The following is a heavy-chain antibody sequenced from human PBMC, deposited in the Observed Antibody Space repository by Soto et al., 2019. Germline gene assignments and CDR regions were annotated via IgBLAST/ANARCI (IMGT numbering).Heavy chain of an antibody. CDR3: ARANLTNCSGGSCYPYYYYYYGMDV. V-gene: IGHV1-69*13. D-gene: IGHD2-15*01. J-gene: IGHJ6*02. Sequence: ASVKVSCKASGGTFSSYAISWVRQAPGQGLEWMGGIIPIFGTANYAQKFQGRVTITADESTSTAYMELSSLRSADTAVYYCARANLTNCSGGSCYPYYYYYYGMDVWGQGTTVTVSS. CDR2: IIPIFGTA. CDR1: GGTFSSYA.